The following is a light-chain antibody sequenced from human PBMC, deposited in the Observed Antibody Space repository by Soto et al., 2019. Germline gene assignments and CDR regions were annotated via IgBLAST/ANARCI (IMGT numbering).Light chain of an antibody. V-gene: IGKV1-39*01. CDR1: QSISSY. Sequence: DIQMTQSPSSLSASVGDRVTITCRASQSISSYLNWYQQKPGKAPKLLIYAASSLQSGVPSRFSGSGSGTDFTLTISSLQPEDFATYYCQQSYSTPGITFGPGTKVAIK. J-gene: IGKJ3*01. CDR2: AAS. CDR3: QQSYSTPGIT.